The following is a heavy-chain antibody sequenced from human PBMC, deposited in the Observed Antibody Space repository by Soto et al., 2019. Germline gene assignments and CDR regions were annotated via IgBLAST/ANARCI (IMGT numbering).Heavy chain of an antibody. CDR2: IYYSGST. CDR3: ARHGPLLPTVTLNWFDP. Sequence: QLQLQESGPGLVKPSETLSLTCTVSGGSISSSSYYWGWIRQPPGKGLEWIGSIYYSGSTYYNPPLKSRVTISLETSKNQFSLKLSSVTAADTAVYYCARHGPLLPTVTLNWFDPWGQGTLVTVSS. CDR1: GGSISSSSYY. V-gene: IGHV4-39*01. J-gene: IGHJ5*02. D-gene: IGHD4-17*01.